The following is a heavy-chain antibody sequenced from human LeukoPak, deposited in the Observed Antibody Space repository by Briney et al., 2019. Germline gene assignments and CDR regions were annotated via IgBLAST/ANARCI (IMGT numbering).Heavy chain of an antibody. Sequence: SETLSLTCAVSGGSISSSNWWSWVRQPPGKGLEWIGDIYHSGSTNYNPSLKSRVAISVDTSKNQFSLKLSSVTAADTAVYYCASTVTYYYDSSGYRPTDAFDIWGQGTMVTVSS. D-gene: IGHD3-22*01. CDR3: ASTVTYYYDSSGYRPTDAFDI. CDR1: GGSISSSNW. J-gene: IGHJ3*02. CDR2: IYHSGST. V-gene: IGHV4-4*02.